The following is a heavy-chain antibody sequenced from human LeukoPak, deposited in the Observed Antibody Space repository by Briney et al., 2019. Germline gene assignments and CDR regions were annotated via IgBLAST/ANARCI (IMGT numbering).Heavy chain of an antibody. J-gene: IGHJ6*03. Sequence: PGSSVKVSCKASGGTFSSYGISWVRQAPGQGLEWMGGIIPIFGTANYAQKFQGRVTITADESTSTAYMELSSLRSEDTAMYYCAIHYYGSGSPLYYMDVWGKGTTVTISS. V-gene: IGHV1-69*01. CDR2: IIPIFGTA. CDR1: GGTFSSYG. D-gene: IGHD3-10*01. CDR3: AIHYYGSGSPLYYMDV.